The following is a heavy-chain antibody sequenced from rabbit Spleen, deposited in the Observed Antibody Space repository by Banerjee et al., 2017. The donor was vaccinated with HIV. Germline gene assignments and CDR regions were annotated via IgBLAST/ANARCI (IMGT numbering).Heavy chain of an antibody. V-gene: IGHV1S45*01. J-gene: IGHJ2*01. CDR3: ARNYVNAFDP. CDR2: INAATGRP. Sequence: QEQLVESGGGLVQPEGSLTLTCKASGFSFSDRDVMCWVRQAPGKGLEWIACINAATGRPVYATWAKGRFTISRTSSTTVTLQMTSLTAADTATYFCARNYVNAFDPWGQGTLVTVS. D-gene: IGHD1-1*01. CDR1: GFSFSDRDV.